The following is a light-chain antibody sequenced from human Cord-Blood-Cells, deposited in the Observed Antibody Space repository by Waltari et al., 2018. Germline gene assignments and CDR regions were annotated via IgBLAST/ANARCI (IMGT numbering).Light chain of an antibody. Sequence: DIQMTQSPSSLSASVGDRVNITCRASQSISSYLNWYQQKPGKAPKLLFYAASSLQSGVPSRFSGSGSGTDFTLTISGPQPEDFATYYCQQSYSTPRYTFGQGTKLEIK. V-gene: IGKV1-39*01. CDR3: QQSYSTPRYT. J-gene: IGKJ2*01. CDR1: QSISSY. CDR2: AAS.